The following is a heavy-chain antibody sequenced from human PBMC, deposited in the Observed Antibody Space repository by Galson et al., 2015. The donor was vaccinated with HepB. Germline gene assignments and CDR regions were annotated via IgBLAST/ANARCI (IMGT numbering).Heavy chain of an antibody. CDR1: GFTFGTHA. V-gene: IGHV3-30*18. J-gene: IGHJ3*02. CDR3: AKVRGDYYYDTSGLDAFDI. D-gene: IGHD3-22*01. Sequence: SLRLSCAASGFTFGTHAMHWVRQAPGKGLEWVAVISHDGNNNYYVDSVKGRFTISRDNSQNTLFLQMNSLRTEDTAIYYCAKVRGDYYYDTSGLDAFDIWGQGTMVTVSS. CDR2: ISHDGNNN.